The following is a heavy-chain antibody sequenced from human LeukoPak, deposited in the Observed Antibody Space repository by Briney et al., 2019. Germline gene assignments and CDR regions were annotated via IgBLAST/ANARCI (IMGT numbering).Heavy chain of an antibody. Sequence: GGSLRLSCAASGFTFSSYTINWVRQAPGKGLEWVSSIESTSTYIHYTDSVKGRFTISRDNAKNSLYLQMNSLRAEDTAVYYCARELGYSYGYMDVWGQGTTVTVSS. D-gene: IGHD5-18*01. CDR1: GFTFSSYT. CDR2: IESTSTYI. J-gene: IGHJ6*02. CDR3: ARELGYSYGYMDV. V-gene: IGHV3-21*01.